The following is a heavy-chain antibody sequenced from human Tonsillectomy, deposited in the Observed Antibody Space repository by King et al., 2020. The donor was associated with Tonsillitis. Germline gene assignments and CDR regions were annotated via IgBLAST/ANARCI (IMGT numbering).Heavy chain of an antibody. V-gene: IGHV3-30*02. J-gene: IGHJ3*02. CDR3: AKGSSSGQVYAFDI. CDR2: IRYDGNNK. D-gene: IGHD3-22*01. Sequence: VQLVESGGGVVQPGGSLRLSCAASGFIISNYSMQWVRQGPGKGLEWVAFIRYDGNNKNYVDSVKGRFTIFRDHSKNTLNLEMNSLRAEDTGVYYGAKGSSSGQVYAFDIWGQGTMVTVSS. CDR1: GFIISNYS.